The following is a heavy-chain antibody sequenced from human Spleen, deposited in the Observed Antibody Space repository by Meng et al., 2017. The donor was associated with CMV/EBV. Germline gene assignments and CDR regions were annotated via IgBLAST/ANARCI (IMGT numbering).Heavy chain of an antibody. CDR2: VYHRGST. D-gene: IGHD2-15*01. Sequence: GLSQPPDAPSPAGGVYSGSFIDYCWSWRRQPRERGVECVGIVYHRGSTNYTPSIKSRITISVDTSKNQFSLKLSSVTAADTAVYYCARGRVGDVWGQGTMVTVSS. J-gene: IGHJ6*02. V-gene: IGHV4-34*01. CDR1: SGSFIDYC. CDR3: ARGRVGDV.